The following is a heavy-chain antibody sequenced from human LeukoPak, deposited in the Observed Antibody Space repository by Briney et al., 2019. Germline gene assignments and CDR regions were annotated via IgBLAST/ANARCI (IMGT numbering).Heavy chain of an antibody. CDR1: GFTVSSNY. CDR3: ANNYNYYDSSGYYSPRDY. CDR2: IYSGGST. D-gene: IGHD3-22*01. J-gene: IGHJ4*02. Sequence: PGGSLRLSCAASGFTVSSNYMSWVRQAPGKGLEWVSVIYSGGSTYYADSVKGRFTISRDNSKNTLYLQMNSLRAEDTAVYYCANNYNYYDSSGYYSPRDYWGQGTLVTVSS. V-gene: IGHV3-66*01.